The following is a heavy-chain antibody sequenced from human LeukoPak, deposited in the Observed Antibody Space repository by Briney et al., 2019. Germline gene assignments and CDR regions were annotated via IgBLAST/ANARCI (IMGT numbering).Heavy chain of an antibody. CDR1: GFTFDDYA. D-gene: IGHD2-2*01. CDR3: AKGSSTSCYSPVDY. V-gene: IGHV3-9*03. Sequence: GGSLRLSCAASGFTFDDYAMHWVRQAPGKGLEWVSDISWNSGSIGYADSVKGRFTVSRDNAKNSLYLQMNSLRAEDMALYYCAKGSSTSCYSPVDYWGQGTLVTVSS. J-gene: IGHJ4*02. CDR2: ISWNSGSI.